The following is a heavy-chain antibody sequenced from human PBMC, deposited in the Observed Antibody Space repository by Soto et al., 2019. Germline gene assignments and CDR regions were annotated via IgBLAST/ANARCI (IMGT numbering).Heavy chain of an antibody. J-gene: IGHJ4*02. D-gene: IGHD2-2*01. CDR1: GLTFSTYG. CDR2: ISNDVRNI. CDR3: VKDTLGGMTPVFMPGPD. Sequence: VQLVESGGGVVQPGRSLRLSCAASGLTFSTYGFHWVRQAPCKGLEWVAVISNDVRNIHYAESVKGRFTISRDNSKNTLYLQMNSLRRNDTAVYYCVKDTLGGMTPVFMPGPDWGQGTLVTVSS. V-gene: IGHV3-30*18.